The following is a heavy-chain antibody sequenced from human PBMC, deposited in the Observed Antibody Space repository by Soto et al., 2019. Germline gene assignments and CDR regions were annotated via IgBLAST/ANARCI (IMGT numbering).Heavy chain of an antibody. Sequence: GESLKISFKGSGYNFAGYWIDWVRQMPGKGLELMGIIYPSHSDTRYRPSFQGQVTISADKSISSAYLQWSSLRASDTAMYYCARGGVSTRTFDYWGQGTPVTVSS. CDR2: IYPSHSDT. CDR1: GYNFAGYW. J-gene: IGHJ4*02. D-gene: IGHD3-3*01. V-gene: IGHV5-51*01. CDR3: ARGGVSTRTFDY.